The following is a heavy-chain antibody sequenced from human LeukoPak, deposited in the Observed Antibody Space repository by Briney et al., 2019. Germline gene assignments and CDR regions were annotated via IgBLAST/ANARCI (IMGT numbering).Heavy chain of an antibody. D-gene: IGHD4-17*01. Sequence: ASVKVSCKASGYTFTDYYMHWVRQAPGQGLEWMGWINPNSGGTNYAQKFQGRVTMTRDTSISTAYMELSRLRSDDTAVYYCARDYYGDYIADYWGQGTLVTVSS. CDR1: GYTFTDYY. CDR3: ARDYYGDYIADY. J-gene: IGHJ4*02. CDR2: INPNSGGT. V-gene: IGHV1-2*02.